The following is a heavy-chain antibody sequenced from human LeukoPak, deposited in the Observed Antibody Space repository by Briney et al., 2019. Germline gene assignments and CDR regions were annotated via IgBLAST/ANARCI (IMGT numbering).Heavy chain of an antibody. CDR1: GYSISSGYY. CDR3: ARWGPMVRGGFDY. J-gene: IGHJ4*02. V-gene: IGHV4-38-2*02. D-gene: IGHD3-10*01. Sequence: SETLSLTCTVSGYSISSGYYWGWIRQPPGKGLEWIGSIYHSGSTYYNPSLKSRVTISVDTSKNQFSLKLSSVTAADTAVYYCARWGPMVRGGFDYWGQGTLVTVSS. CDR2: IYHSGST.